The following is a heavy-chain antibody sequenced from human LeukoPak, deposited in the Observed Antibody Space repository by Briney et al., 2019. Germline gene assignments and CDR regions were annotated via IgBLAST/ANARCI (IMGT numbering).Heavy chain of an antibody. CDR3: ARDAGYYGSGSYVDV. CDR1: GFTYRTYW. V-gene: IGHV3-30*03. D-gene: IGHD3-10*01. Sequence: GGSLRLSCVASGFTYRTYWMDWVRQAPGKGLEWVAVISYDGSNKYYADSVKGRFTISRDNSKNTLYLQMNSLRAEDTAVYYCARDAGYYGSGSYVDVWGQGTTVTVSS. J-gene: IGHJ6*02. CDR2: ISYDGSNK.